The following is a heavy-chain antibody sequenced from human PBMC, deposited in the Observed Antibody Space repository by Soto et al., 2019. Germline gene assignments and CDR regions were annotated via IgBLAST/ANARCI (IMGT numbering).Heavy chain of an antibody. V-gene: IGHV3-21*01. J-gene: IGHJ6*02. CDR1: GFTFSSYS. CDR2: ISSSSSYI. Sequence: GGSLRLSCAASGFTFSSYSMNWVRQAPGKGLEWVSSISSSSSYIYYADSVKGRFTISRDNAKNSLYLQMNSLRAEDTAVYYCARDLEPYGMDVWGQGTTVTVSS. CDR3: ARDLEPYGMDV.